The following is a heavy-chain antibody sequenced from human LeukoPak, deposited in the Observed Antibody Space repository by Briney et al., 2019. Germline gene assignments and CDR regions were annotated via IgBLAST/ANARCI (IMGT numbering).Heavy chain of an antibody. CDR2: INPNSGGT. D-gene: IGHD4-23*01. V-gene: IGHV1-2*02. CDR1: GYTFTGYY. CDR3: ARVGGGNSRPTDAFDI. J-gene: IGHJ3*02. Sequence: ASVKVSCKASGYTFTGYYMHWVRQAPGQGLEWMGWINPNSGGTNYAQKFQGRVTMTRDTSISTAYMELRSLRSDDTAVYYCARVGGGNSRPTDAFDIWGQGTMVTVSS.